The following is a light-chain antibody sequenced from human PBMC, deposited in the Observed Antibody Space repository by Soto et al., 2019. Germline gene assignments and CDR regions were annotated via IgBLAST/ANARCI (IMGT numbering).Light chain of an antibody. V-gene: IGKV1-9*01. CDR2: KAS. J-gene: IGKJ5*01. CDR1: QGINSY. Sequence: DIQLTQSPSFLSASVGDRVTITCRASQGINSYLAWYQQKPGKAPKLLIYKASTLKSGVPSRFSGSGSGTEFTRTISSLQPDDFATYYCQHYNSYSEAFGQGTRLEIK. CDR3: QHYNSYSEA.